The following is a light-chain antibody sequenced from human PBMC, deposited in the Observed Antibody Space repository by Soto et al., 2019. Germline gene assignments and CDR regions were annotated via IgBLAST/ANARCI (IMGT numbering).Light chain of an antibody. CDR1: SSNVGGYNY. Sequence: QSVLTQPASVSGSPGQSITISCTGTSSNVGGYNYVSWYQQHPGKAPKLMIYEVSNRPSGISNRFSGSKSGNTASLTISGLQAKDEAYYYCSSYITVDTWVYVGG. V-gene: IGLV2-14*01. J-gene: IGLJ3*02. CDR2: EVS. CDR3: SSYITVDTWV.